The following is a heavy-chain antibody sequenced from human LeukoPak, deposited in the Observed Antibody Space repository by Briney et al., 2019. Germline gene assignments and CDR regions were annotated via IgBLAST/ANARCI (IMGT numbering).Heavy chain of an antibody. D-gene: IGHD4-17*01. J-gene: IGHJ6*03. CDR2: INPNSGGT. Sequence: ASVKVSCKASGYTFTGYYMHWVRQAPGQGLEWMGWINPNSGGTNYAQKFQGRVTMTRDTSISTAYMELSRLRSDDTAVYYCARSTVLSYYMDVWGKGTTVTVSS. V-gene: IGHV1-2*02. CDR3: ARSTVLSYYMDV. CDR1: GYTFTGYY.